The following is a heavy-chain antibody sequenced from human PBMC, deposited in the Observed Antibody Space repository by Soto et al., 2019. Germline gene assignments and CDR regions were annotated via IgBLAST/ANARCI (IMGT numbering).Heavy chain of an antibody. CDR1: GGTFSSYA. D-gene: IGHD2-2*01. V-gene: IGHV1-69*13. J-gene: IGHJ4*02. CDR3: ARDTGPGARVVVPALD. CDR2: IIPIFGTA. Sequence: SVKVSCKASGGTFSSYAISWVRQAPGQGLEWMGGIIPIFGTANYAQKFQGRVTITADESTSTAYMELSSLRSEDTAVYYCARDTGPGARVVVPALDWGQGTLVTVSS.